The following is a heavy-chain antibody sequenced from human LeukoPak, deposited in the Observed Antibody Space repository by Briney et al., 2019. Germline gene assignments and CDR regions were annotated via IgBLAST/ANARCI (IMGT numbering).Heavy chain of an antibody. D-gene: IGHD2-15*01. CDR2: IYYSGST. V-gene: IGHV4-61*01. CDR3: ARDDCSGGSCYYPYFHY. Sequence: PSETLSLTCTVSGGSFSSGSYYWSWLRQPPGMGLEWLGYIYYSGSTNYNSSIKSRATISVDSSKNQFSLKLSSVTAADTAVYYCARDDCSGGSCYYPYFHYWGQGTLVTVSS. J-gene: IGHJ4*02. CDR1: GGSFSSGSYY.